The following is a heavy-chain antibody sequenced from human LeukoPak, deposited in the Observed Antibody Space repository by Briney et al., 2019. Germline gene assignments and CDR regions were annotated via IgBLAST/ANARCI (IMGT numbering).Heavy chain of an antibody. CDR1: GFTFTTYS. Sequence: GGSLRLSCAASGFTFTTYSMSWVRQAPGKGLEWVSGTSDRGDYTYYADSVKGRFTISRDNSKNTLYLQMNSLRAEDTALYFCAKKAQYNGNYPLDYWGQGTLVTVSS. J-gene: IGHJ4*02. D-gene: IGHD1-26*01. V-gene: IGHV3-23*01. CDR3: AKKAQYNGNYPLDY. CDR2: TSDRGDYT.